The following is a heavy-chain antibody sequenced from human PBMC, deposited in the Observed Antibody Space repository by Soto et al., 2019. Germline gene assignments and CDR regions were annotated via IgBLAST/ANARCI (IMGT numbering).Heavy chain of an antibody. CDR3: ARGDLWFGDHIRAFDI. CDR2: ISDYNGNT. V-gene: IGHV1-18*01. CDR1: GYTFTSYG. J-gene: IGHJ3*02. D-gene: IGHD3-10*01. Sequence: QVPLVQSGAEVKKPGASVKVSCKASGYTFTSYGISWVRQAPGQGVVWMGWISDYNGNTNYAQNLQGRVTMTTDTPTSTAYMELRSLRSDDTAVYYCARGDLWFGDHIRAFDIWGQGTMVTVSS.